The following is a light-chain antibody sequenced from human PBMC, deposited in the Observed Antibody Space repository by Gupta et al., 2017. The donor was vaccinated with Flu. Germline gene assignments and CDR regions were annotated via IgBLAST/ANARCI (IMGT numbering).Light chain of an antibody. CDR1: QSIDRF. CDR3: QVRRVSPPPLT. Sequence: DIVLTQSPVTLSSSPGERATLSCRASQSIDRFLAWFQHKSGQSPRLLIYDISNRASGIPERFSGSGSGTDFTLTISSLEPEDFAVYYCQVRRVSPPPLTFGQGTNVEL. V-gene: IGKV3-11*01. CDR2: DIS. J-gene: IGKJ1*01.